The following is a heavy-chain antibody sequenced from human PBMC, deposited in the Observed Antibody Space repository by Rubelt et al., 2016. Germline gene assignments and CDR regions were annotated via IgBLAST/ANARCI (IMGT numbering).Heavy chain of an antibody. J-gene: IGHJ5*02. CDR3: ARDVAAPGWFDP. CDR1: GGSISSYY. V-gene: IGHV4-59*01. Sequence: QVQLQESGPGLVKPSETLSLTCTVSGGSISSYYWSWIRQPPGKGLEWIGYIYYSGSTNYNPSLKSRVTISVDTSKNQFSLKLSSVTAADTAVYYCARDVAAPGWFDPWGQGTLVTVSS. CDR2: IYYSGST. D-gene: IGHD6-13*01.